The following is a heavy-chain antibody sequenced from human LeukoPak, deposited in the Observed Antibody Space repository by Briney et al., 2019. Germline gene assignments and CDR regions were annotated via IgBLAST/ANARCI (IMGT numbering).Heavy chain of an antibody. CDR2: ISSSSDSI. CDR1: GFTTHYW. CDR3: TKSRISFSGQADH. Sequence: GGSLRLSCTASGFTTHYWLNWVRQSPGKGLEWISYISSSSDSIRYADSVKGRFTSSRDNAKNSLYLQMNSLRAEDTAVYYCTKSRISFSGQADHWGQGTLVTVSS. J-gene: IGHJ4*02. V-gene: IGHV3-48*04. D-gene: IGHD5-12*01.